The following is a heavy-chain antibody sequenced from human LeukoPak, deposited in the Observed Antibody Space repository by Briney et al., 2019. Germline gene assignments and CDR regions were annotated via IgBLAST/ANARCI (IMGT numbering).Heavy chain of an antibody. V-gene: IGHV4-59*01. D-gene: IGHD6-13*01. CDR3: ARGPYSSSWYAKYYFDY. Sequence: SETLSLTCTVSGGSISSYYWSWIRQPPGKGLEWIGYIYCSGSTNYNPSLKSRVTISVDTSKNQFSLKLSSVTAADTAVYYCARGPYSSSWYAKYYFDYWGQGTLVTVSS. J-gene: IGHJ4*02. CDR2: IYCSGST. CDR1: GGSISSYY.